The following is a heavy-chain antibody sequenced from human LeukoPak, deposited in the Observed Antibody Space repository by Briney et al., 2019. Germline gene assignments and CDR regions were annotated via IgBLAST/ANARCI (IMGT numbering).Heavy chain of an antibody. CDR3: ATDTRLLWFGDKNAFDI. CDR1: GYTLTELS. D-gene: IGHD3-10*01. CDR2: FDPEDGET. V-gene: IGHV1-24*01. Sequence: ASVKVSCKVSGYTLTELSMHWVRQAPGKGLEWMGGFDPEDGETIYAQKFQSRVTMTEDTSTDTAYMELRSLRSEDTAVYYCATDTRLLWFGDKNAFDIWGQGTMVTVSS. J-gene: IGHJ3*02.